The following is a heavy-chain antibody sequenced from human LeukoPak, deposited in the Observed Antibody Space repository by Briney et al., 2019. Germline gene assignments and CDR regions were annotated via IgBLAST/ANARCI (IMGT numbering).Heavy chain of an antibody. Sequence: PSETLSLTCTVSGGSISGGRYFWGWIRQPPGKELEWIGTIFYSGSTYYNPSLQGRVTMSVDTSKNQFSLDLRSVTAADTSLYYCARHLTNWESVAAPPSSDAFGIWGQGSMVTVSS. D-gene: IGHD6-19*01. CDR3: ARHLTNWESVAAPPSSDAFGI. J-gene: IGHJ3*02. V-gene: IGHV4-39*01. CDR2: IFYSGST. CDR1: GGSISGGRYF.